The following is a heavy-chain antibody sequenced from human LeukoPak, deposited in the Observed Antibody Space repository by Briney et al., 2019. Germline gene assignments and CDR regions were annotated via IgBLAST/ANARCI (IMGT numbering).Heavy chain of an antibody. CDR3: AELGITMIGGV. CDR2: ISSSGSTI. J-gene: IGHJ6*04. V-gene: IGHV3-48*03. CDR1: GFTFSSYE. Sequence: GGSLRLSCAASGFTFSSYEMNWVRQAPGKGLEWVSYISSSGSTIYYADSVKGRFTISRDNAKNSLYLQMDSLRAEDTAVYYCAELGITMIGGVWGKGTTVTVSS. D-gene: IGHD3-10*02.